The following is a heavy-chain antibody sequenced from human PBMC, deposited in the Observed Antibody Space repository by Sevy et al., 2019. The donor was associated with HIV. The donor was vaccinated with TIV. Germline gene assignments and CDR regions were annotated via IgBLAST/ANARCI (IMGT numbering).Heavy chain of an antibody. J-gene: IGHJ6*02. CDR3: ARLVSWLQTGPGGMDV. V-gene: IGHV4-34*01. CDR2: INRSGST. CDR1: GGSFSGYY. Sequence: SETLSRTCAVYGGSFSGYYCSWIRQPPGKGLEWIGEINRSGSTNYNPSLRSRVTIPVDTSKNQFSLKLSSVTATATAVYYRARLVSWLQTGPGGMDVWGQGTTVTVSS. D-gene: IGHD5-12*01.